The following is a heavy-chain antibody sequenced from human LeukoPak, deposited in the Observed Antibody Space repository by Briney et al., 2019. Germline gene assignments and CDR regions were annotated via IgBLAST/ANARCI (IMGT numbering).Heavy chain of an antibody. CDR1: GYTITDYY. Sequence: EASVKVSCKASGYTITDYYIHWVRQAPGQGLEWMGWINPNSGGTNYAQKLQGRVTMTTDTSTSTAYMELRSLRSDDTAVYYCARVAWGYYDSSGYELPHPSPFDYWGQGTLVTVSS. J-gene: IGHJ4*02. CDR3: ARVAWGYYDSSGYELPHPSPFDY. V-gene: IGHV1-2*02. CDR2: INPNSGGT. D-gene: IGHD3-22*01.